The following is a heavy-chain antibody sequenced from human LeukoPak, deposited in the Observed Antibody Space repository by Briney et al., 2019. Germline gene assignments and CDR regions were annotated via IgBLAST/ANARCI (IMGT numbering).Heavy chain of an antibody. Sequence: PSETLSFTCTVSGGSISSSSYSWGWIRQPPGKGLEWIGTIYYSGSTYYNPSLKSRVTISVDTSKNQFSLKLSSVTAADTAVYYCARAQVLVTFGGVPSLSSNYFDYWGQGTLVTVSS. CDR3: ARAQVLVTFGGVPSLSSNYFDY. D-gene: IGHD3-16*01. CDR1: GGSISSSSYS. J-gene: IGHJ4*02. CDR2: IYYSGST. V-gene: IGHV4-39*07.